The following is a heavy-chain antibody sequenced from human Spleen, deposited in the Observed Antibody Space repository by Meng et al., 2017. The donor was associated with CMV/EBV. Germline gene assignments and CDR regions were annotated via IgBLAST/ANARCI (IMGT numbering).Heavy chain of an antibody. CDR2: ISGDGTTT. CDR1: GFTFSTYW. V-gene: IGHV3-74*01. J-gene: IGHJ6*02. CDR3: AREDSYYYGMDV. Sequence: GESLKISCAASGFTFSTYWMHWVRQAPGKGLVWVSRISGDGTTTTYADSVRGRFTISRDNAKNSLYLQMNSLRAEDTAVYYCAREDSYYYGMDVWGQGTTVTVSS.